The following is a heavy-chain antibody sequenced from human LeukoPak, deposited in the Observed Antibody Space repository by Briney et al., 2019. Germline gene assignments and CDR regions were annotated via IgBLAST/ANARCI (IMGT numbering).Heavy chain of an antibody. CDR1: GFTFSRYS. CDR2: ISSSSRYI. CDR3: ARVERDCSGGSCYYYYYAMDV. V-gene: IGHV3-21*01. D-gene: IGHD2-15*01. Sequence: GGSLRLSCAASGFTFSRYSMNWVRQAPGKGLEWASSISSSSRYIYYADSVKGRFTISRDNAKNSLYLQMNSLRAEDTAVYYCARVERDCSGGSCYYYYYAMDVWGQGTTVTVSS. J-gene: IGHJ6*02.